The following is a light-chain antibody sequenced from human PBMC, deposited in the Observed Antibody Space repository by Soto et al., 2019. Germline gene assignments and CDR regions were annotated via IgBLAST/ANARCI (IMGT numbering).Light chain of an antibody. CDR2: GAS. V-gene: IGKV3-15*01. CDR1: QSVSNN. J-gene: IGKJ4*01. Sequence: EIVLTHSPGTLSLSPCERATLSCSASQSVSNNYLAWYQQKPGQAPRLLIYGASTRATGIPDRFSGSGSGTEFTLTISSLQSEDFAVYYCQHYNNWLGTFGGGTKVDI. CDR3: QHYNNWLGT.